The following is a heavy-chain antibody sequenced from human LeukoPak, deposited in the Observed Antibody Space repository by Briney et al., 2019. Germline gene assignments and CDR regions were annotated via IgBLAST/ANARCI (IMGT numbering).Heavy chain of an antibody. V-gene: IGHV3-23*05. Sequence: GGSLRLSCAVSGFTFSNYDMNWVRQAPGKGLEWVSAIDSGATNTYYADFVKGRFTISRDKSTNTLYLQMNGLRAEDTAFYYCATRSVSAPTWGQGILVTVSS. J-gene: IGHJ5*02. CDR2: IDSGATNT. CDR3: ATRSVSAPT. CDR1: GFTFSNYD. D-gene: IGHD6-19*01.